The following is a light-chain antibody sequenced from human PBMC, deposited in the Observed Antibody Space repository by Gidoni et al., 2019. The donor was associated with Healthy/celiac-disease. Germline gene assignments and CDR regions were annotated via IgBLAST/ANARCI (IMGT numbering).Light chain of an antibody. CDR2: AAS. CDR3: QQSYSTPPTYT. CDR1: QSISSY. Sequence: DIQMTQYPYSLSASVGDRVTITCRASQSISSYLNWYQQKPGKAPKLLIYAASSLQSGVPSRFSGSGSGTDFTLTISSLQPEDFATYYCQQSYSTPPTYTFGQGTKLEIK. V-gene: IGKV1-39*01. J-gene: IGKJ2*01.